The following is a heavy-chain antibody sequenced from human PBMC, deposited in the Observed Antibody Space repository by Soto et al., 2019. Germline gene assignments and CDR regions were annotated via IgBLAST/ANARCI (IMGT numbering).Heavy chain of an antibody. CDR1: GYTFTSYY. D-gene: IGHD2-8*01. CDR2: INPSGGST. J-gene: IGHJ6*02. V-gene: IGHV1-46*01. Sequence: ASVKVSCKASGYTFTSYYMHWVRQAPGQGLEWMGIINPSGGSTSYAQKFQGRVTMTRDTSTSTVYMELSSLRSEDTAVYCCARDHTYCTNGVCYTSYYGMDVWGQGTTVTVSS. CDR3: ARDHTYCTNGVCYTSYYGMDV.